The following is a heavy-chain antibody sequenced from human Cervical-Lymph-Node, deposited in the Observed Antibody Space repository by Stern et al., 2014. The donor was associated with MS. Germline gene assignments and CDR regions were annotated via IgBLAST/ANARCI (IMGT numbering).Heavy chain of an antibody. Sequence: QLQLQESGPGLVKPSETLSLTCTVSGGSISSSSYYWGWIRQPPGKGLEWIGRIYYSGSTYYNPSLKSRVTISVNTSKNHSSLNLSSGTAADTAVYYCARGRDWNDYYFDYWGQGTLVTVSS. J-gene: IGHJ4*02. V-gene: IGHV4-39*02. CDR2: IYYSGST. CDR3: ARGRDWNDYYFDY. CDR1: GGSISSSSYY. D-gene: IGHD1-1*01.